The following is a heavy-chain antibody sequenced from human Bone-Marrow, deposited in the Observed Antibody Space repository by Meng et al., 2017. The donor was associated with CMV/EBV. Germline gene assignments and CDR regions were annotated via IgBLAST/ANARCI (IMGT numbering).Heavy chain of an antibody. D-gene: IGHD3-22*01. Sequence: SETLSLTCTVSGGSISSSSYYWGWIRQPPGKGLEWIGSIYYSGSTYYNPSLKSRVTISVDTSKNQFSLKLSSVTAADTAVYYWARITGIYDSSGYYGYYFDYWGQGTLVAASS. CDR2: IYYSGST. CDR1: GGSISSSSYY. CDR3: ARITGIYDSSGYYGYYFDY. J-gene: IGHJ4*02. V-gene: IGHV4-39*01.